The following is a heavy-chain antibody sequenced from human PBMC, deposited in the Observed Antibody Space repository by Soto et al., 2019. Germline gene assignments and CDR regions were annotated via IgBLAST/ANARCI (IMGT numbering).Heavy chain of an antibody. CDR1: GFSLNTGGVG. V-gene: IGHV2-5*02. CDR2: IYWDDDK. J-gene: IGHJ4*02. CDR3: THTPFFGDKLDY. D-gene: IGHD2-21*01. Sequence: QITLKESGPTLVKPTQTLTLTCTFSGFSLNTGGVGVGWIRQPPGKALEWLAVIYWDDDKRYSPSLKSRLTISKDNSKNQVVLTMTNMDPVDTATYYCTHTPFFGDKLDYWGQGALVTVSS.